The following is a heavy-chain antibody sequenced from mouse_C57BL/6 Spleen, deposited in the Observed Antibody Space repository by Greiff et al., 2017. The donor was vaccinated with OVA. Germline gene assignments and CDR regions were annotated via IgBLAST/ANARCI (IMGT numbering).Heavy chain of an antibody. J-gene: IGHJ4*01. CDR1: GYTFTSYW. D-gene: IGHD2-4*01. Sequence: VQLQQSGAELVRPGSSVKLSCKASGYTFTSYWMDWVKQRPGQGLEWIGNIYPSDSETHYNQKFKDKATLTVDKSSSTAYMQLSSLTSEDSAVYYCARSDDYGYAMDYWGQGTSVTVSS. CDR2: IYPSDSET. V-gene: IGHV1-61*01. CDR3: ARSDDYGYAMDY.